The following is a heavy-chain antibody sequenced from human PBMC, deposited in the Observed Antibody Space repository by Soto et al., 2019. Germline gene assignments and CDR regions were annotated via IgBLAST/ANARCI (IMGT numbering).Heavy chain of an antibody. CDR1: GGTFSIYT. CDR3: ARPISLRYCSGGSCGSDAFDI. V-gene: IGHV1-69*02. CDR2: IIPILGIA. D-gene: IGHD2-15*01. J-gene: IGHJ3*02. Sequence: ASVKVSCKASGGTFSIYTISWVRQAPGQGLEWMGRIIPILGIANYAQKFQGRVTITADKSTSTAYMELSSLRSEDTAVYYCARPISLRYCSGGSCGSDAFDIWGQGTMVTVSS.